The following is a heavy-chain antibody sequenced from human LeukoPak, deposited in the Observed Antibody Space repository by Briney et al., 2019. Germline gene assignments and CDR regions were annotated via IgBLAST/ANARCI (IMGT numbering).Heavy chain of an antibody. D-gene: IGHD1-1*01. J-gene: IGHJ4*02. CDR1: GFTFSSAW. Sequence: GGSLRLSCAASGFTFSSAWMNWVRQAPGKGLEWVGCIKRETDGGTTDYAAPVKGRFTISRDDSKNTLFLQMNSLKTEDTAVYYCTTETAVDYWGQGTLVIVSS. CDR3: TTETAVDY. V-gene: IGHV3-15*01. CDR2: IKRETDGGTT.